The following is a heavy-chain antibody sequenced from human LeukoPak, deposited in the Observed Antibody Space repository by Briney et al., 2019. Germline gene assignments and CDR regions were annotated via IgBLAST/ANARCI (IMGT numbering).Heavy chain of an antibody. CDR3: ARGGYCGGDCYFYY. Sequence: SETLSLTCAVYGGSFSGYYWSWIRQPPGKGLEWIGEINHSGSTNYNPSLKSRVTISVDTSKNQFSLKLTSVTAADTAVYYCARGGYCGGDCYFYYWGQGTLVTVSS. J-gene: IGHJ4*02. CDR2: INHSGST. CDR1: GGSFSGYY. V-gene: IGHV4-34*01. D-gene: IGHD2-21*02.